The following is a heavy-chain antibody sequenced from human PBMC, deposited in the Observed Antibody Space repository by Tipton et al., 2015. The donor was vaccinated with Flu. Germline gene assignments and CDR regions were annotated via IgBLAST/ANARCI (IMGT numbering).Heavy chain of an antibody. CDR2: IYYSGST. Sequence: TLSLTCTVSGGSVSSGSYYWGWIRQPPGKGLEWIGYIYYSGSTNYDPSLKSRVTISVDTSKNQFSLKLSSVTAADTAVYYCARDHWNDVSGYYHGMDVWGQGTTVAVSS. V-gene: IGHV4-61*01. D-gene: IGHD1-1*01. J-gene: IGHJ6*02. CDR1: GGSVSSGSYY. CDR3: ARDHWNDVSGYYHGMDV.